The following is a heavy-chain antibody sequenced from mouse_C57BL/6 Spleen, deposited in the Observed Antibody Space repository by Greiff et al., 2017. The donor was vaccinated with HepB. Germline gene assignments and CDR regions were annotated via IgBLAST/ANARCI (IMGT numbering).Heavy chain of an antibody. CDR3: ARSDYSNFYFDY. D-gene: IGHD2-5*01. CDR1: GYTFTSYW. Sequence: QVQLQQPGAELVRPGSSVKLSCKASGYTFTSYWMDWVKQRPGQGLEWIGNIYPSDSETNYNQKFKDKATLTVDKSSSTAYMQLSSLTSEDSAVYYCARSDYSNFYFDYWGQGTTLTVSS. J-gene: IGHJ2*01. CDR2: IYPSDSET. V-gene: IGHV1-61*01.